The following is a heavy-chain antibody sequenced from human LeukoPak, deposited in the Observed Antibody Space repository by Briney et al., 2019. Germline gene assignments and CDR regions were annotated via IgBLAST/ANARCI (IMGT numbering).Heavy chain of an antibody. CDR3: ARDPDFWSGYYNFDY. D-gene: IGHD3-3*01. CDR2: ISYSGTT. J-gene: IGHJ4*02. Sequence: SETLSLTCSVSGGSISSTSYYWGWIRQPPGKGLEWIGSISYSGTTYYNPSLKSRVTISVDTSKNQFSLKLNSVTAADTAVYYCARDPDFWSGYYNFDYWGQGTLVTVSS. CDR1: GGSISSTSYY. V-gene: IGHV4-39*07.